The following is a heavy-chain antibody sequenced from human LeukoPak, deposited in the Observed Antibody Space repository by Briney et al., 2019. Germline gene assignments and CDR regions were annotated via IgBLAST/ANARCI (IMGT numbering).Heavy chain of an antibody. CDR3: ARDGSYESSGQP. V-gene: IGHV4-31*03. D-gene: IGHD3-22*01. CDR2: IYYSGST. CDR1: GGSISSGGYY. Sequence: SETLSLTCTVSGGSISSGGYYWSWIRQHPGKGLEWIGYIYYSGSTYYNPSLKSRVTISVDTSKNQFSLKLSSVTAADTAVYYCARDGSYESSGQPWGQGTLVTVSS. J-gene: IGHJ5*02.